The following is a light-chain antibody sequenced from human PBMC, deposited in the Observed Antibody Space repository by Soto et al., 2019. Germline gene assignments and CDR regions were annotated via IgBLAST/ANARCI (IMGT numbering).Light chain of an antibody. Sequence: DIQMTQSPSSVSASIGDIVTITCRASQGISRWLAWYQQKPGKAPKLLIYATSNLQSDVPSRFSGSGSGTDFNLTINSLQPEDFATYYCQQANSFPLSITFGQGTRLEI. J-gene: IGKJ5*01. CDR2: ATS. CDR1: QGISRW. CDR3: QQANSFPLSIT. V-gene: IGKV1-12*01.